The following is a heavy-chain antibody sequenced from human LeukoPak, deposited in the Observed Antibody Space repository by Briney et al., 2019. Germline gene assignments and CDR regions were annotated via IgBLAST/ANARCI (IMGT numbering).Heavy chain of an antibody. J-gene: IGHJ4*02. D-gene: IGHD3-3*01. CDR2: ISANGGET. CDR3: AKRYYDFPLDY. V-gene: IGHV3-23*01. CDR1: GFTFSIYA. Sequence: GGSLRLSCAASGFTFSIYAMNWVRQAPGKGLEWVSSISANGGETHYADSVKGRFTISRDNSKNTLYLPINNPRVEDTAVYYCAKRYYDFPLDYWGQGTLVTVSS.